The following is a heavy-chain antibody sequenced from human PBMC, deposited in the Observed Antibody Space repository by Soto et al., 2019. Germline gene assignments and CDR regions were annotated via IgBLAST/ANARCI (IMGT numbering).Heavy chain of an antibody. CDR1: GASISSFN. CDR2: LNIAGTI. D-gene: IGHD6-13*01. V-gene: IGHV4-4*07. CDR3: ARDRGEYTSSWFWYFSH. Sequence: SETLSLTCSVSGASISSFNWNWVRQPAGKGPEWVGRLNIAGTINYNPSLKSRITMSMDTSKNQISLHLRSVTAADTAIYCCARDRGEYTSSWFWYFSHWGHGTLVTVSS. J-gene: IGHJ2*01.